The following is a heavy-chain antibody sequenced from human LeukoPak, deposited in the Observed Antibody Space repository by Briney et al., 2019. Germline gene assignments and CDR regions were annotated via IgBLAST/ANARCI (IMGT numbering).Heavy chain of an antibody. CDR1: GGTFSSYA. D-gene: IGHD2-15*01. Sequence: ASVKVSCKASGGTFSSYAISWVRQAPGQGLEWMGGIIPIFGTANYAQKFQGRVTITADESTSTAYMELSGLRSEDTAVYYCARGVVVAATYFDLWGQGTLVTVSS. CDR3: ARGVVVAATYFDL. J-gene: IGHJ4*02. V-gene: IGHV1-69*13. CDR2: IIPIFGTA.